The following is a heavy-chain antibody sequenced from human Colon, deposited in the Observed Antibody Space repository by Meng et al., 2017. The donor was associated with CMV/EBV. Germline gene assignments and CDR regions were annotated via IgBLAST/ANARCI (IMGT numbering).Heavy chain of an antibody. CDR1: GCTFSSYA. V-gene: IGHV1-69*05. CDR3: ASPPPMVRGVIIEQPYYYYGMDV. Sequence: SVNVSCKASGCTFSSYAISWVRQAPGQGLEWMGGIIPIFGKANYAQKFQGRVTITTDESTSTAYMELSSLRSEDTAVYYCASPPPMVRGVIIEQPYYYYGMDVWGQGTTVTVSS. CDR2: IIPIFGKA. J-gene: IGHJ6*02. D-gene: IGHD3-10*01.